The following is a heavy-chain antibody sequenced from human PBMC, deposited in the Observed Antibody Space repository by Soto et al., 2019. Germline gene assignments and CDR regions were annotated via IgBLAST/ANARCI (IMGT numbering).Heavy chain of an antibody. V-gene: IGHV3-7*01. CDR3: VRDIRGSSSTN. D-gene: IGHD6-13*01. CDR1: GFTFSSYW. Sequence: EVQLVESGGGLVQPGGSLRLSCAASGFTFSSYWMSWVRQAPGKGLGWVATINQDGSSKSYVDSVKGLFTISRDNAKNSLYLLMNGLRAEDTAVYYCVRDIRGSSSTNWGQGTLLTVSS. J-gene: IGHJ4*02. CDR2: INQDGSSK.